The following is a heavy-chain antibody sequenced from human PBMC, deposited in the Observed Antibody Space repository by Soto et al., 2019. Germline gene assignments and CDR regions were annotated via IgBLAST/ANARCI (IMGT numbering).Heavy chain of an antibody. CDR3: ARSAIPRGGWFRP. Sequence: SETLSLTCNVSDDSLSTFYWSWIRQPAGKGLEWIGRIYASGSTNYNPSLKGRVTMSVDTSKKQFSLKMISVTAADTAVYYCARSAIPRGGWFRPWGQGVPVTVSS. D-gene: IGHD2-21*01. CDR1: DDSLSTFY. V-gene: IGHV4-4*07. J-gene: IGHJ5*02. CDR2: IYASGST.